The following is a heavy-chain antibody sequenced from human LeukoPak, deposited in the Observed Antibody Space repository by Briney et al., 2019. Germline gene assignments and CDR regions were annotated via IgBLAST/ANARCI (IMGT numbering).Heavy chain of an antibody. D-gene: IGHD1-26*01. CDR1: GFTFSSYA. V-gene: IGHV3-23*01. CDR3: AKYLSGRYSGLDY. J-gene: IGHJ4*02. Sequence: PGGSLRLSCAASGFTFSSYAMSWVRQAPGKGLEWVSSISGSGGSTYYADFVKGRFTISRDNSKNTLYLQMNSLRVEDTAVYYCAKYLSGRYSGLDYWGQETLVTVSS. CDR2: ISGSGGST.